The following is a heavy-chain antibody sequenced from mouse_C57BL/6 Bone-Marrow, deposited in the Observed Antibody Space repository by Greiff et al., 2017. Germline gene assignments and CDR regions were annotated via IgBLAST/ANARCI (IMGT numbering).Heavy chain of an antibody. CDR1: GFTFSSYA. V-gene: IGHV5-4*01. CDR2: ISDGGSYT. D-gene: IGHD1-1*01. J-gene: IGHJ4*01. CDR3: ARVYYGSSDYYAMDY. Sequence: VQLQQSGGGLVKPGGSLKLSCAASGFTFSSYAMSWVRQTPEKRLEWVATISDGGSYTYYPDNVKGRFTISRDNAKNNLYLQMSHMKSEDTAMYYCARVYYGSSDYYAMDYWGQGTSVTVSS.